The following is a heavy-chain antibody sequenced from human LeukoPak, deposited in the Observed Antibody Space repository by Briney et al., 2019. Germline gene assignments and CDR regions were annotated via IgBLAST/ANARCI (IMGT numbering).Heavy chain of an antibody. CDR3: AKFGPAMVTKYFDY. Sequence: PGGSLRLSCAASGFTFSSYSMNWVRQAPGKGLEWVSAISGSGGSTYYADSVKGRFTISRDNSKNTLYLQMNSLRAEDTAVYYCAKFGPAMVTKYFDYWGQGTLVTVSS. J-gene: IGHJ4*02. CDR1: GFTFSSYS. CDR2: ISGSGGST. V-gene: IGHV3-23*01. D-gene: IGHD5-18*01.